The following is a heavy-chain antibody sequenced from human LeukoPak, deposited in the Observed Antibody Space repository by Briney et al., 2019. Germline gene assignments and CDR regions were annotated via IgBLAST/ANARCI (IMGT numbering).Heavy chain of an antibody. Sequence: SETLSLTCTVSGASISSYYWSWIRQPPGKGLEWIGYIYYRGGTNYNPSLKSRVTISVDTSKNQFSLKLSSVTAADTAVYFCARSNEDIVVVPAAMWGQGTLVTVSS. CDR3: ARSNEDIVVVPAAM. CDR2: IYYRGGT. V-gene: IGHV4-59*01. J-gene: IGHJ4*02. CDR1: GASISSYY. D-gene: IGHD2-2*01.